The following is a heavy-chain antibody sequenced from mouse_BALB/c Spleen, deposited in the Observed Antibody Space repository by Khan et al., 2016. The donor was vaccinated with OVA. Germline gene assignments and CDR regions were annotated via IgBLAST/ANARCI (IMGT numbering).Heavy chain of an antibody. Sequence: QLKESGPGLVAPSQSLSITCTVSGFSLTTYGIHWVRQPPGKGLEWLGVIWASGTTNYYSALMSRLSISKDNSKSQGFLKMNSLQTDDTAMYYCARDGYRYFDVWGAGTTVTVSS. CDR2: IWASGTT. V-gene: IGHV2-9*02. J-gene: IGHJ1*01. CDR1: GFSLTTYG. CDR3: ARDGYRYFDV.